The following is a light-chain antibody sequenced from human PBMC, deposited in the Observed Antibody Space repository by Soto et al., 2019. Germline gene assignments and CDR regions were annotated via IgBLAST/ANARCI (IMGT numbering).Light chain of an antibody. CDR1: QSIMSY. CDR3: QQRSSWPLT. J-gene: IGKJ1*01. V-gene: IGKV1-39*01. Sequence: DIQLTQSPSSLSASVGDKVTITCRASQSIMSYLNWYQLKPGKPPRLLIYAASSLQSGVPSRFSGSGSGTDFTLTISSLQSEDFATYYCQQRSSWPLTFGHGTKVDIK. CDR2: AAS.